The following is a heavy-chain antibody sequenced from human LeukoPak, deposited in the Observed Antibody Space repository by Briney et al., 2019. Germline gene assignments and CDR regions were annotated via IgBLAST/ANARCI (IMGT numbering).Heavy chain of an antibody. D-gene: IGHD1-26*01. Sequence: GGSLRLSCAASGFTFSSYWMHWVRQAPGKGLVWVSRINSDGSSTSYADSVKGRFTISRDNAKNTLYLQMNSLRAEDTAVYYCARVSSGSYFGYYYYMDVWGKGTTVTVSS. CDR1: GFTFSSYW. CDR3: ARVSSGSYFGYYYYMDV. V-gene: IGHV3-74*01. J-gene: IGHJ6*03. CDR2: INSDGSST.